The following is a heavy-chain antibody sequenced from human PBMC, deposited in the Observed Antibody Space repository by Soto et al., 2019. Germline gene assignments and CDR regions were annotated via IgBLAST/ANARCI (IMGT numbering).Heavy chain of an antibody. CDR2: INSDNGNT. Sequence: ASVKVSCKASGYTFSNSGISWVRQAPGQGLEWLGWINSDNGNTNYAQHLQGRVTLTTDTSTSTAYMDLRSLRSDDTAVYYCARTRAFDIWGQGTXVTVSS. CDR1: GYTFSNSG. CDR3: ARTRAFDI. J-gene: IGHJ3*02. V-gene: IGHV1-18*01.